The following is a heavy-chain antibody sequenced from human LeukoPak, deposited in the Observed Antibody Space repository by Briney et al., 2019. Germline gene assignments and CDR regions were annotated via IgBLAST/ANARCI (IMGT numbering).Heavy chain of an antibody. V-gene: IGHV1-2*02. CDR1: VYTFTCYY. CDR2: MNPNTGET. J-gene: IGHJ4*02. Sequence: ASVNVSCKASVYTFTCYYRHYVRQALGQRRDWMGWMNPNTGETKYAQQFQGRVHMTRDTCISTAYMELSRLRPDETTVYYCARQSIRNFDYWGPGTLVTVSS. D-gene: IGHD1-14*01. CDR3: ARQSIRNFDY.